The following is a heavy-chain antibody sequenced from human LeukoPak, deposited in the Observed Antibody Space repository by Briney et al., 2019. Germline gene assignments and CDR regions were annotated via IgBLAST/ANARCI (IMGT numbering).Heavy chain of an antibody. Sequence: TSETLSLTCAVYGGSFSGYYWSWIRQPPGKGLEWIGEINHSGSTNYNPSLKSRVTISVDTSKNQFSLKLSSVTAADTAMYYCARVRVYVFDYWGQGTLVTVSS. J-gene: IGHJ4*02. CDR1: GGSFSGYY. CDR2: INHSGST. D-gene: IGHD2-8*01. CDR3: ARVRVYVFDY. V-gene: IGHV4-34*01.